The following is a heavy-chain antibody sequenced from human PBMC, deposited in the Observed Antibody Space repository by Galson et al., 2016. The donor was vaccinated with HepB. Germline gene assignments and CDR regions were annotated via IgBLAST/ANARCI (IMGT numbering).Heavy chain of an antibody. CDR2: IYNSGSTNSGST. CDR1: GGSMRSNY. D-gene: IGHD6-19*01. V-gene: IGHV4-59*01. CDR3: ASTEQWLGPFDY. J-gene: IGHJ4*02. Sequence: SETLSLTCSVSGGSMRSNYWSWIRQSPGKGLEWIGYIYNSGSTNSGSTNYNPSLKSRVTISVDTSKKQVSLKLTSVTAADTAVYYCASTEQWLGPFDYWGQGTLVTVSS.